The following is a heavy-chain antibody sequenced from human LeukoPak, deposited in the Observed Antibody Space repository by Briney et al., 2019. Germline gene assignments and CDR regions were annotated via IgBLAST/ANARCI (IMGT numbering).Heavy chain of an antibody. CDR1: GFTFSSYE. CDR2: ISSSGSTI. D-gene: IGHD6-13*01. J-gene: IGHJ4*02. V-gene: IGHV3-48*03. Sequence: GSLRLSCAASGFTFSSYEMNWVRQAPGKGLEWVSYISSSGSTIYYADSVKGRFTISRDNAKNSLYLQMNSLRAEDTAVYYCARARIAAAGTVRGVFDYWGQGTLVTVSS. CDR3: ARARIAAAGTVRGVFDY.